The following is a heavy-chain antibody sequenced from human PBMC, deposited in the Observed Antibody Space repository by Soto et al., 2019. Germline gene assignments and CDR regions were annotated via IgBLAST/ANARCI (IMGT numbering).Heavy chain of an antibody. Sequence: SETLSLTCTVSGGSINNYYWSWIRQPPGKGLEWIGYSYYSGRTSYNPSLKSRVTISVDRSKNQFSLKLSSVTAADTAVYYCASLQKGWLRNPFDYWGRGTLVTVSS. D-gene: IGHD5-12*01. CDR2: SYYSGRT. J-gene: IGHJ4*02. CDR1: GGSINNYY. CDR3: ASLQKGWLRNPFDY. V-gene: IGHV4-59*12.